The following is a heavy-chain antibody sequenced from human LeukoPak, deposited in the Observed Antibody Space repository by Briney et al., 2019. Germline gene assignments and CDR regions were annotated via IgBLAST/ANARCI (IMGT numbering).Heavy chain of an antibody. CDR2: IYHSGST. Sequence: SDTQSLPYTVSGYFLNRGYYWGWIRQPPAKGLDWIGIIYHSGSTDYNPSLKSRVTLSEDTSKNQFSLKLSSVTAADTVVYYCARAFRGIFGVFEAFDIWGQGTMVTVSS. CDR3: ARAFRGIFGVFEAFDI. J-gene: IGHJ3*02. V-gene: IGHV4-38-2*02. D-gene: IGHD3-3*01. CDR1: GYFLNRGYY.